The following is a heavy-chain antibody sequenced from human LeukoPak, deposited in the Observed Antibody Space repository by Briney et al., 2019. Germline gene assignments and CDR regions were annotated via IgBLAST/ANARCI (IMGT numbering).Heavy chain of an antibody. CDR3: AKEFSYYYYYMDV. Sequence: GGSLRLSCAASGFTFSSYGMHWVRQAPGKGLEWVAFIRYDGSNQYYADSVKGRFTISRDNSKNTLYLQMNSLRPEDTAVYYCAKEFSYYYYYMDVWGKGTTVTVSS. CDR2: IRYDGSNQ. V-gene: IGHV3-30*02. J-gene: IGHJ6*03. CDR1: GFTFSSYG.